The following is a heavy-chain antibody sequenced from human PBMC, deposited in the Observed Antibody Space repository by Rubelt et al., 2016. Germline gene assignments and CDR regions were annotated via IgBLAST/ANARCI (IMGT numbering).Heavy chain of an antibody. CDR1: GGSVSSGSYY. D-gene: IGHD4-17*01. Sequence: QVQLQESGPGLVKPSETLSLTCTVSGGSVSSGSYYWSWIRQPPGKGLEWIGSIYYSGSTYYNPSLKSRVTISVDTSKNQFSLKLSSVTAADTAVYYCARTTVTLAFDYWGQGTLVTVSS. J-gene: IGHJ4*02. V-gene: IGHV4-39*01. CDR2: IYYSGST. CDR3: ARTTVTLAFDY.